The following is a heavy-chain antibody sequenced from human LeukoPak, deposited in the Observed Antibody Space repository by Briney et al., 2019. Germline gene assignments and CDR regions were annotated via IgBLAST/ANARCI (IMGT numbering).Heavy chain of an antibody. J-gene: IGHJ4*02. CDR3: ARDDSFQFDS. CDR2: INPNTGGT. D-gene: IGHD5-18*01. Sequence: ASVKVSCKASGYTFTAYYMHWVRQAPGQGLEWMGWINPNTGGTNYAQKFQGRVTMTRATSISTAYMELSSLASDDTAVYYCARDDSFQFDSWGQGTLVTVSS. CDR1: GYTFTAYY. V-gene: IGHV1-2*02.